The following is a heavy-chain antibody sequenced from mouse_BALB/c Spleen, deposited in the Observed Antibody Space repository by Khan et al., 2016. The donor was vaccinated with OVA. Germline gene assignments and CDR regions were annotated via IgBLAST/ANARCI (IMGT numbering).Heavy chain of an antibody. CDR2: INTYYGDS. V-gene: IGHV1S137*01. D-gene: IGHD2-1*01. Sequence: QVQLKQSGAELVRPGVSVKISCKGSGYIFTDFSMHWVKRSHAKSLEWIGVINTYYGDSIYNQNFKDKATLSVEKSSSTAYMELARLTSEDSAIYYCSIGSGNYRIAYWGQGTLVTVSA. CDR3: SIGSGNYRIAY. CDR1: GYIFTDFS. J-gene: IGHJ3*01.